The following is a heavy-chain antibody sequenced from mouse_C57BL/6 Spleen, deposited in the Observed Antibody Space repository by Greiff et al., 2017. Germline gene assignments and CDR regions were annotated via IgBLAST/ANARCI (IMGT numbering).Heavy chain of an antibody. V-gene: IGHV14-2*01. D-gene: IGHD1-1*01. Sequence: EVQLQQSGAELVKPGASVKLSCTASGFNIKDYYMHWVKQRTEQGLEWIGRIDPEDGETKYAPKFQGKATITADTSSNTAYLQLGSLTSEDTAVYYCARDYGSSYVDYAMDYWGQGTSVTVSS. CDR1: GFNIKDYY. J-gene: IGHJ4*01. CDR3: ARDYGSSYVDYAMDY. CDR2: IDPEDGET.